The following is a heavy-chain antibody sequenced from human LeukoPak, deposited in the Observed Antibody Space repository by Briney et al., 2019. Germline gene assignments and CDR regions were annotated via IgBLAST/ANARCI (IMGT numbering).Heavy chain of an antibody. Sequence: SETLSLTCSVSLHPTTRNFWSWPRRPTGGSVEWIVAMNRSGGANYNPALQSRVSISIDRSRNKIALEFSSVTPADTAVYYCAREIFGGYNPGAYWGQGILVTVSS. CDR1: LHPTTRNF. CDR2: MNRSGGA. J-gene: IGHJ4*02. CDR3: AREIFGGYNPGAY. D-gene: IGHD3-3*01. V-gene: IGHV4-4*02.